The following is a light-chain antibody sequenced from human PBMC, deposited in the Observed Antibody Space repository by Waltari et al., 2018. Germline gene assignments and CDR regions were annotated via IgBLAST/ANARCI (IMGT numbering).Light chain of an antibody. V-gene: IGKV3-20*01. CDR2: DAS. Sequence: EIVLTQSPGTLSLSPGERATLACRASQSVGRSLAWYQQKPGQAPRLLIYDASRRATGSPDRFSGSGSGTDFSLTISRLEPEDFAVYYCQNYVRLPATFGQGTKVEI. J-gene: IGKJ1*01. CDR3: QNYVRLPAT. CDR1: QSVGRS.